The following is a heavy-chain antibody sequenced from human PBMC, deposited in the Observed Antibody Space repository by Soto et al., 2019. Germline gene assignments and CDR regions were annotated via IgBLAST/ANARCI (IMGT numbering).Heavy chain of an antibody. CDR3: AREGDDVLRFLEWLSDGGRYFDY. D-gene: IGHD3-3*01. Sequence: SETLSLTCAVSGYSISSGYYWGWIRQPPGKGLEWIGTIYLSGTTYYNPSLKSRVTISVDTSKNQFSLKLSSVTAADTAVYYCAREGDDVLRFLEWLSDGGRYFDYWGQGTLVTVSP. V-gene: IGHV4-38-2*02. CDR1: GYSISSGYY. J-gene: IGHJ4*02. CDR2: IYLSGTT.